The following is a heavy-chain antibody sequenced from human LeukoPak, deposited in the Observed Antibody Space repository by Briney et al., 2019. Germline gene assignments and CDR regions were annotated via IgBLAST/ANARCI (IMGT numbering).Heavy chain of an antibody. V-gene: IGHV3-21*01. Sequence: PGGSLRLSCAASGFTFSSYSMNWVRQAPGKGLEWVSSISSSSSYIYYADSVKGRFTISRDNSKNTLYLQMNSLRAEDTAVYYCARQTGSGLFILPGGQGTLVTVSS. CDR3: ARQTGSGLFILP. CDR2: ISSSSSYI. J-gene: IGHJ4*02. D-gene: IGHD3/OR15-3a*01. CDR1: GFTFSSYS.